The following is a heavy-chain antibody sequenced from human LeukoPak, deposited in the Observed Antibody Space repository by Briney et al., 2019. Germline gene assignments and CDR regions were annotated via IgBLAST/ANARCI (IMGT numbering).Heavy chain of an antibody. Sequence: SETLSLTDSVYGVSFSGYYWSWIRQPPGKGLEGSGEINHSGRTHHNPALTSRVTISVETSKNQFSLKLSSVTAADTAVYYCAGGSTVLYWFDPWGQGTLVTVSS. CDR3: AGGSTVLYWFDP. J-gene: IGHJ5*02. CDR2: INHSGRT. V-gene: IGHV4-34*01. D-gene: IGHD4-11*01. CDR1: GVSFSGYY.